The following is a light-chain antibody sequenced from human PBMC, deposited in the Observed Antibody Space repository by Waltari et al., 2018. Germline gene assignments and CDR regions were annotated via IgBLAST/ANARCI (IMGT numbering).Light chain of an antibody. CDR3: SSRDSSGDVV. CDR2: GKN. Sequence: SSELTQDPAVSVALGQTVRITCQGDILRVYYPNWCQQKPGQAPLLVIYGKNNRPSGIPDRFSAATSRNTASLTITGAQAEDEAHYYCSSRDSSGDVVFGGGTKLTGL. CDR1: ILRVYY. J-gene: IGLJ2*01. V-gene: IGLV3-19*01.